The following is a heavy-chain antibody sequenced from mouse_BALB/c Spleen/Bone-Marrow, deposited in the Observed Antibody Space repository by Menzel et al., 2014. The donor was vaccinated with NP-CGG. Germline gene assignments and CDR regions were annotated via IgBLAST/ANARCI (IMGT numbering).Heavy chain of an antibody. CDR3: TRRGPYYGYAMDY. D-gene: IGHD1-1*02. V-gene: IGHV3-1*02. CDR2: IHYSGST. J-gene: IGHJ4*01. Sequence: ESGPDLVKPSQSLSLTCTVTGYSITSGYSWHWIRPFPGNKLEWMGYIHYSGSTNYNPSLKSRISITRDTSKNQFFLQLNSVTTEDTATYYCTRRGPYYGYAMDYWGQGTSVTVSS. CDR1: GYSITSGYS.